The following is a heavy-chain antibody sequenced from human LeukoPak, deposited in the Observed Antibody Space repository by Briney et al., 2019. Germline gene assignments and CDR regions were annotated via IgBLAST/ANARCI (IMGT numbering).Heavy chain of an antibody. CDR1: GGSISSDY. J-gene: IGHJ4*02. CDR3: ARGTGTTWLDY. D-gene: IGHD1-7*01. Sequence: SETLSLTCTVSGGSISSDYWSWIRQPPGKGLEWIGYIYYSGSTNYNPSLKSRVTISVDTSKNQFSLKLSSVTAADTDVYYCARGTGTTWLDYWGQGTLVTVSS. CDR2: IYYSGST. V-gene: IGHV4-59*01.